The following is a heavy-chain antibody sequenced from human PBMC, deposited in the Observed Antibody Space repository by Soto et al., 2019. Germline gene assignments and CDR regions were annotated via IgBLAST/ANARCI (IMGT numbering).Heavy chain of an antibody. J-gene: IGHJ4*02. Sequence: GGSLRLSCAASGFTFSSYGMHWVRQAPGKGLEWVAVISYDGSNKYYADSVKGRFTISRDNSKNTLYLQMNSLRAEDTAVYYCAKGVDEEQQLVLDYWGQGTLVTVSS. V-gene: IGHV3-30*18. CDR3: AKGVDEEQQLVLDY. D-gene: IGHD6-13*01. CDR1: GFTFSSYG. CDR2: ISYDGSNK.